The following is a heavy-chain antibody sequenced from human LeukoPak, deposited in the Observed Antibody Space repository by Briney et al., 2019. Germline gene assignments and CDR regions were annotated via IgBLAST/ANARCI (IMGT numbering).Heavy chain of an antibody. J-gene: IGHJ4*02. CDR2: IYYSGST. Sequence: SETLSLTCTVSGGSISSYYWSWIRQPPGKGLEWIGYIYYSGSTNYNPSLKSRVTISVDTSKNQFSLKLSSVTAADTAVYYCASTDLSIAARRVDYWGQGTLVTVSS. CDR3: ASTDLSIAARRVDY. CDR1: GGSISSYY. D-gene: IGHD6-6*01. V-gene: IGHV4-59*12.